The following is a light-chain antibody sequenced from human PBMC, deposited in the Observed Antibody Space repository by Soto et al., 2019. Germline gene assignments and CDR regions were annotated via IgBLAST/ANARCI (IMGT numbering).Light chain of an antibody. CDR2: SAS. Sequence: DIQMTQSPSSLSASVGDRVTITCRASQGVSNSLAWYQQKPGKVPKLLIYSASTLQSGVPSRFSGSGSVTDFTLTIRSLQPEDVATYYCQKYHSAPLNFGGVTKVDLK. CDR3: QKYHSAPLN. CDR1: QGVSNS. V-gene: IGKV1-27*01. J-gene: IGKJ4*01.